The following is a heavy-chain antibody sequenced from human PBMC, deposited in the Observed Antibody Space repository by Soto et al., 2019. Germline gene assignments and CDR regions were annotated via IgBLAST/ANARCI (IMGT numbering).Heavy chain of an antibody. Sequence: QVQLVQSGAEVKKPGSSVKVSCLASRGTFNRYAINWVRQAPGHGLEWLGALVPQFGTPNYAQKFQDRVKSGSYVSTNSSSMELRGLSAHYSGVYYFSQSNRDTPIVACDVWGQVTRVTVSS. J-gene: IGHJ4*02. CDR1: RGTFNRYA. CDR2: LVPQFGTP. V-gene: IGHV1-69*01. CDR3: SQSNRDTPIVACDV. D-gene: IGHD5-18*01.